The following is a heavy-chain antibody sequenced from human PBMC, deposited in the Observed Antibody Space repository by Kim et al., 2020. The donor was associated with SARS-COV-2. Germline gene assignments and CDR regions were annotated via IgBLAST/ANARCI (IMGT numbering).Heavy chain of an antibody. CDR2: IYYSGST. CDR1: GGSISSGGYY. V-gene: IGHV4-31*03. J-gene: IGHJ6*02. CDR3: ARDTLKNPVPLGYYYYCGMDV. Sequence: SETLSLTCTVSGGSISSGGYYWSWIRQHPGKGLEWIGYIYYSGSTYYNPSLKSRVTISVDTSKNQFSLKLSSVTAADTAVYYCARDTLKNPVPLGYYYYCGMDVWRQGTTVTVSS.